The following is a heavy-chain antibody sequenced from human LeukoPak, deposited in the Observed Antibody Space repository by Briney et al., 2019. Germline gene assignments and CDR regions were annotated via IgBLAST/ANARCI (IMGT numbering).Heavy chain of an antibody. J-gene: IGHJ6*03. CDR3: AKGHKPSYYYYYMDV. CDR2: ISAYNGNT. D-gene: IGHD1-14*01. CDR1: GYTFTSYG. Sequence: ASVKVSCKASGYTFTSYGISWVRQAPGQGLEWMGWISAYNGNTNYAQKLQGRVTMTTDTSTSTAYMELSSLRSEDTAVYYCAKGHKPSYYYYYMDVWGKGTTVTVSS. V-gene: IGHV1-18*01.